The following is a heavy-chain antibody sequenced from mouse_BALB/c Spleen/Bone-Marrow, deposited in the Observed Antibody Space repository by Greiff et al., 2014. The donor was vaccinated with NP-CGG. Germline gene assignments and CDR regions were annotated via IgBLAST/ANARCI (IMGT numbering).Heavy chain of an antibody. V-gene: IGHV14-3*02. CDR1: GFNFKNSY. CDR3: ARYCYGSSYAMDY. J-gene: IGHJ4*01. Sequence: VQLQQPGAELVKPGASVKLSCTASGFNFKNSYMHWVKQRPEQGLEWIGRIDPANGNTKYNPKFQGKATITADTSSNTAYLQINRMTSEDTAVYYYARYCYGSSYAMDYWGQGTSVTVSS. CDR2: IDPANGNT. D-gene: IGHD1-1*01.